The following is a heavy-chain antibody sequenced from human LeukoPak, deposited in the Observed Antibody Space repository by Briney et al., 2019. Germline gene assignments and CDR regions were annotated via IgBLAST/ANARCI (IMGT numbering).Heavy chain of an antibody. CDR1: GFTFSSYS. Sequence: GGSLRLSCAASGFTFSSYSMNWVRQAPGKGLEWDSSISSSSSYIYYADSVKGRFTISRDNAKNSLYLQMNSLRAEDTAVYYCARADYGSGSYYNVCYDYWGQGTLVTVSS. J-gene: IGHJ4*02. V-gene: IGHV3-21*01. D-gene: IGHD3-10*01. CDR2: ISSSSSYI. CDR3: ARADYGSGSYYNVCYDY.